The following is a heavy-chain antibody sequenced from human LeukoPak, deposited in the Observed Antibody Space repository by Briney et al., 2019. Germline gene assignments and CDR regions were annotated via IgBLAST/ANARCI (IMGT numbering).Heavy chain of an antibody. CDR3: AKGYDFWSGYFL. D-gene: IGHD3-3*01. Sequence: PGGSLRLSCAASGFTFSSYAMSWVRQAPGKGLEWVSAISGSGGSTYYADSVKGRFTISRDNSKNTPYLQMNSLRAEDTAVYYCAKGYDFWSGYFLWGQGTLVTVSS. J-gene: IGHJ4*02. CDR2: ISGSGGST. CDR1: GFTFSSYA. V-gene: IGHV3-23*01.